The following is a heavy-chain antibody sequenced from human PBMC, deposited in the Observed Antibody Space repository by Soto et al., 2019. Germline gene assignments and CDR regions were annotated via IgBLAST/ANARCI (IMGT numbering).Heavy chain of an antibody. CDR1: GGSISSGGYY. CDR2: IYYSGST. J-gene: IGHJ4*02. Sequence: SETLSLTCTVSGGSISSGGYYWSWIRQHPGKGLEWIGYIYYSGSTYYNPSLKSRVTISVDTSKNQFSLKLSSVTAADTAVYYCARSSTSANYFDYWGQGTLVTVSS. V-gene: IGHV4-31*03. D-gene: IGHD2-2*01. CDR3: ARSSTSANYFDY.